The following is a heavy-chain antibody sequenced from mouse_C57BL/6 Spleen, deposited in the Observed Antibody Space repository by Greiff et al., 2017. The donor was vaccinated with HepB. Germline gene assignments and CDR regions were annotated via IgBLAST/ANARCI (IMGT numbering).Heavy chain of an antibody. J-gene: IGHJ3*01. Sequence: EVHLVESGGDLVKPGGSLKLSCAASGFTFSSYGMSWVRQTPDKRLEWVATISSGGSYTYYPDSVKGRFTISRDNAKNTLYLQMSSLKSEDTAMYYCARHNKDSSGYVAYWGQGTLVTVSA. V-gene: IGHV5-6*01. CDR2: ISSGGSYT. CDR3: ARHNKDSSGYVAY. CDR1: GFTFSSYG. D-gene: IGHD3-2*02.